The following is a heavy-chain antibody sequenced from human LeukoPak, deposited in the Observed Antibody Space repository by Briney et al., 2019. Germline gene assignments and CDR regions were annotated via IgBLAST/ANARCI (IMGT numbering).Heavy chain of an antibody. Sequence: SVKVSCKASGGTFSSYAIRWVRQAPGQGLEWMGGIIPIFGTANYAQKFQGRVTVTADESTSTAYMELSSLRSEDTAVYYCARDSRLSSGYYDSSGYSLDYWGQGTLVTVSS. CDR1: GGTFSSYA. CDR3: ARDSRLSSGYYDSSGYSLDY. V-gene: IGHV1-69*13. CDR2: IIPIFGTA. J-gene: IGHJ4*02. D-gene: IGHD3-22*01.